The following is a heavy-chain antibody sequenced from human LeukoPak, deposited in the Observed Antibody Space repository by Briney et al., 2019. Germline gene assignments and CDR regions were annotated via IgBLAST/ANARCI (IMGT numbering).Heavy chain of an antibody. CDR2: ISSSGSYI. Sequence: PGGSLRLSCAVSGFTFSSYIMNWVRQAPGKGLEWVSCISSSGSYIYYADSVKGRFTISRDNDKHQLSLQINSLGAEDPDVDYRTRGGEGRNAGGYDIFYYHYMDVWGKGTTVTVSS. D-gene: IGHD3-9*01. CDR3: TRGGEGRNAGGYDIFYYHYMDV. CDR1: GFTFSSYI. V-gene: IGHV3-21*01. J-gene: IGHJ6*03.